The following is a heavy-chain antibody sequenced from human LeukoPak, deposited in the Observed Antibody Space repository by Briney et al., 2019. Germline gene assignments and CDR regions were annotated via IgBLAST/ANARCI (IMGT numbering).Heavy chain of an antibody. D-gene: IGHD3-10*01. V-gene: IGHV6-1*01. CDR2: TYYRPKFNT. J-gene: IGHJ4*02. Sequence: SQTLSLTCAISGDSLSNNNVAWNWIRQSPSRGLEWLGRTYYRPKFNTDYEVSVKSRIAINSDTSKNQFSLQLNSVTPEDTGVYYCARGSHSSFDYWGQGTLVTVSS. CDR1: GDSLSNNNVA. CDR3: ARGSHSSFDY.